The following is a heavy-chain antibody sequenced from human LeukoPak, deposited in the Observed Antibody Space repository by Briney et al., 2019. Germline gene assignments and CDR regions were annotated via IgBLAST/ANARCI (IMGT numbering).Heavy chain of an antibody. V-gene: IGHV3-30*18. Sequence: PGRSLQLSVAASGFPFSSYGMHWVRPAPGKGLEWVAVISYDGSNKYYADSVKGRSTISRDNSKNTLYLQINSLRAEDTAVYYCAKLIPLYYDFWSGYYEDYWGQGTLVTVSS. D-gene: IGHD3-3*01. CDR2: ISYDGSNK. CDR3: AKLIPLYYDFWSGYYEDY. J-gene: IGHJ4*02. CDR1: GFPFSSYG.